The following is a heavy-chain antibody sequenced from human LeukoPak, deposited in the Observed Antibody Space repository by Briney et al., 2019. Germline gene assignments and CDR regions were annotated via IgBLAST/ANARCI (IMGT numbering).Heavy chain of an antibody. CDR1: GFTFSSYA. CDR2: ISGSGGST. CDR3: ARDGYGSGSYLWYYYGMDV. Sequence: GGSLRLSCAASGFTFSSYAMSWVRQAPGKGLEWVSAISGSGGSTYYADSVKGRFTISRDNAKNSLYLQMNSLRAEDTAVYYCARDGYGSGSYLWYYYGMDVWGQGTTVTVSS. D-gene: IGHD3-10*01. J-gene: IGHJ6*02. V-gene: IGHV3-23*01.